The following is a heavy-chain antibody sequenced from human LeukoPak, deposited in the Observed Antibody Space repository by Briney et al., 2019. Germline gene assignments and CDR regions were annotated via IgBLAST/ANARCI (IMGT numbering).Heavy chain of an antibody. CDR3: ARVDLGWFDP. V-gene: IGHV4-59*01. CDR1: GGSISSYY. Sequence: SETLSLTCTVSGGSISSYYWSWIRQPPGKGLEWIGYIYYSGSTNYNPSLKSRVTISVGTSKNQFSLKLSSVTAADTAVYYCARVDLGWFDPWGQGTLVTVSS. D-gene: IGHD3/OR15-3a*01. J-gene: IGHJ5*02. CDR2: IYYSGST.